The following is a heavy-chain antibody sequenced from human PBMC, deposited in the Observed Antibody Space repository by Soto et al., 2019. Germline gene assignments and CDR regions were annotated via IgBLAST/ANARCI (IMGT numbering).Heavy chain of an antibody. Sequence: GGSLRLSCAASGFTFSNAWMSWVRQAPGKGLEWVGRFKSKTDGGTTDYAAPVKGRFTISRDDSKNTLYLQMNSLKTEDTAVYYCTTDGIVGATTPTPLFDYWGQGTLVTVSS. J-gene: IGHJ4*02. V-gene: IGHV3-15*01. D-gene: IGHD1-26*01. CDR3: TTDGIVGATTPTPLFDY. CDR2: FKSKTDGGTT. CDR1: GFTFSNAW.